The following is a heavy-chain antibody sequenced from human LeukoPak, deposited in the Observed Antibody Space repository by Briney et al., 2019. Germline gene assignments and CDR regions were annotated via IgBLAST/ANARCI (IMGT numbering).Heavy chain of an antibody. CDR2: IKQDGSEK. D-gene: IGHD1-26*01. CDR3: ARGRSGSWGIFDY. V-gene: IGHV3-7*01. J-gene: IGHJ4*02. Sequence: GRSLRLSCAASGFTFSSYWMSWVRQAPGKGLEWVANIKQDGSEKYYVDSVKGRFTISRDNAKNSLYLQMNSLRAEDTAVYYCARGRSGSWGIFDYWGQGTLVTVSS. CDR1: GFTFSSYW.